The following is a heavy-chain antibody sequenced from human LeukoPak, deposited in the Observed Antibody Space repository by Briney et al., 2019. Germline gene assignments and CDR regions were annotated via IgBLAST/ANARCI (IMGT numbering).Heavy chain of an antibody. Sequence: PGGSLRLSCAASGFSFSTYGMHWVRQAPGKGLEWVTFIRHDGSIGYYADSVKGRFTSSRDNSKNTVFLQMNSLRPEDTAVYYCAKTASYYFDYWGQGTLVTVSS. CDR2: IRHDGSIG. D-gene: IGHD2-21*02. CDR3: AKTASYYFDY. CDR1: GFSFSTYG. V-gene: IGHV3-30*02. J-gene: IGHJ4*02.